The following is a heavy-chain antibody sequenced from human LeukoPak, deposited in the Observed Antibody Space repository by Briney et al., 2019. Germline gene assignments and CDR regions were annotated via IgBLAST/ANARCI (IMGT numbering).Heavy chain of an antibody. J-gene: IGHJ2*01. D-gene: IGHD5-18*01. CDR2: IKSKTDGGTT. V-gene: IGHV3-15*01. Sequence: GGSLRLSCAASGFTFSNAWMSWVRQAPGKGLEWVGRIKSKTDGGTTDYAAPVKGRFTISRDDSKNTLYLQMNSLKTEDTAVYYCTTVGYSYGTYWYFGLWGRGTLVTVSS. CDR3: TTVGYSYGTYWYFGL. CDR1: GFTFSNAW.